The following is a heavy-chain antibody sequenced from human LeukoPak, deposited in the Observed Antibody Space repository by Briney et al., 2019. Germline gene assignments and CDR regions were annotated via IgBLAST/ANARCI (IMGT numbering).Heavy chain of an antibody. CDR1: GFTFSNYV. CDR2: ISNDGSNK. D-gene: IGHD3-22*01. J-gene: IGHJ6*02. V-gene: IGHV3-30*18. Sequence: PGGSLRLSCAASGFTFSNYVMHWVRQAPGKGLEWVAVISNDGSNKYYADSVKGRFTISRDNSKNTLYLQMNSLRPEDTALYYCAKDLMWYDSSGSDGMDVWGQGTTVTVSS. CDR3: AKDLMWYDSSGSDGMDV.